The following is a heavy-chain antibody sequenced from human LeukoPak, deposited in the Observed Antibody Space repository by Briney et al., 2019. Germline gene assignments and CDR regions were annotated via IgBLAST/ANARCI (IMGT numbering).Heavy chain of an antibody. D-gene: IGHD1-26*01. CDR3: ARARGSSAFDI. CDR1: GFTFSDYY. V-gene: IGHV3-11*06. CDR2: ISSSSSYT. Sequence: GGSLRLSCAASGFTFSDYYMSWIRQAPGKGLECVSYISSSSSYTNYADSVKGRFTISRDNAKNSLYLQMNILRAEDTAVYYCARARGSSAFDIWGQGTMVTVSS. J-gene: IGHJ3*02.